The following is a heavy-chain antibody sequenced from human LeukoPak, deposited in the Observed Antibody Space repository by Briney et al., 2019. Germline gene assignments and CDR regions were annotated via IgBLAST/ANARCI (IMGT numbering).Heavy chain of an antibody. D-gene: IGHD6-13*01. V-gene: IGHV3-11*01. CDR1: GFTFSDYY. CDR3: ARGYSNYYFDS. Sequence: KPGGSLRLSCAASGFTFSDYYMSWIRQAPGKGLEWISYISSSGSTIYNADSVKGRFTISRDNAKNSLYLQMNSPRAEDTAVYYCARGYSNYYFDSWGQGTLVTVSS. CDR2: ISSSGSTI. J-gene: IGHJ4*02.